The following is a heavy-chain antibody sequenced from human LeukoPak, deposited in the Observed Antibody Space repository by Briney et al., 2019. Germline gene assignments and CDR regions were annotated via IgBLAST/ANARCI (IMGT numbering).Heavy chain of an antibody. CDR1: GGSISSSNW. J-gene: IGHJ6*02. V-gene: IGHV4-4*02. Sequence: SGTLSLTCAVSGGSISSSNWWSWVRQPPGKGLEWIGEIYHSGSTNYNPSLKSRVTISVDTSKNQFSLKLTSVTAADTAVYYCARGSSVGYYYYYGMDVWGRGTTVTVSS. D-gene: IGHD2-15*01. CDR3: ARGSSVGYYYYYGMDV. CDR2: IYHSGST.